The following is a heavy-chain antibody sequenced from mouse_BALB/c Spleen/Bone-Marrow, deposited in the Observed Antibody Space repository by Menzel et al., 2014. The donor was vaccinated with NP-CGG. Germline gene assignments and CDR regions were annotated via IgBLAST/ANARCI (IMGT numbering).Heavy chain of an antibody. CDR1: GYAFTNYL. CDR2: INPGSGGT. Sequence: QVQLQQSGAELVRPGTSVKLSCKASGYAFTNYLIEWVKQRPGQGLEWIGVINPGSGGTNYNEKFKGKATLTADKSSSTAYMQLSSLTSDDSAVYFCAREMIKGFAYWGQGTLVTVSA. CDR3: AREMIKGFAY. D-gene: IGHD2-4*01. V-gene: IGHV1-54*01. J-gene: IGHJ3*01.